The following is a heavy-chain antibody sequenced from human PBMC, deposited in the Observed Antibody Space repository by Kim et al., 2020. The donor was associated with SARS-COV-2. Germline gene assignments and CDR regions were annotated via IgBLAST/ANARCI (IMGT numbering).Heavy chain of an antibody. Sequence: GGSLRLSCAASGFTFSSYAMSWVRQAPGKGLEWVSAISGSGGSTYYADSVKGRFTISRDNSKNTLYLQMNSLRAEDTAVYYCAKDLVTTDLTAVIGANDYYYGMDVWGQGTTVTVSS. J-gene: IGHJ6*02. D-gene: IGHD3-22*01. CDR1: GFTFSSYA. CDR2: ISGSGGST. CDR3: AKDLVTTDLTAVIGANDYYYGMDV. V-gene: IGHV3-23*01.